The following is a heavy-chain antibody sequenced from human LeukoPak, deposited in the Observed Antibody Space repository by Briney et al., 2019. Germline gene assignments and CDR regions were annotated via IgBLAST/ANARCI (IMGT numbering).Heavy chain of an antibody. CDR2: FDPEDGET. CDR1: GYTLTELS. J-gene: IGHJ4*02. CDR3: ARGSAAAGTWYFDY. D-gene: IGHD6-13*01. V-gene: IGHV1-24*01. Sequence: ASVKVSCKVSGYTLTELSMHWVRQAPGKGLEWMGGFDPEDGETIYAQKLQGRVTMTTDTSTSTAYMELRSLRSDDTAVYYCARGSAAAGTWYFDYWGQGTLVTVSS.